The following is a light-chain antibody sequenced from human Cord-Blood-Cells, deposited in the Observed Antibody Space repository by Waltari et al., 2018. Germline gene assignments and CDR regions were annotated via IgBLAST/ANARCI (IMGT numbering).Light chain of an antibody. V-gene: IGLV3-1*01. J-gene: IGLJ2*01. CDR2: QDS. CDR1: KLGDNY. CDR3: QAWDSSTVV. Sequence: SYELTQPPSVSVSPEQTASITCAGDKLGDNYACWYQQKPGQSTVLVIYQDSKRPSGIPERVAGSDSGNTATLTISGTQAMDEADYYCQAWDSSTVVFGGGTKLTVL.